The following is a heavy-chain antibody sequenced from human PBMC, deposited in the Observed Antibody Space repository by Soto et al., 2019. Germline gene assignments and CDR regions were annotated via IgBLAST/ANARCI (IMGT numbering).Heavy chain of an antibody. D-gene: IGHD6-13*01. V-gene: IGHV1-46*01. CDR1: GYTFTSFY. J-gene: IGHJ6*02. CDR2: INPSGGIT. CDR3: ASSPAFSSSWYGIPPDPSHGMDV. Sequence: QMQLVQSGAEVKRPGASVRVSCKSSGYTFTSFYIHWVRQAPGQGLEWMGIINPSGGITNFAQRFQGRVTMTRDMSTNTHYMGLSRLKSDDTAVYYCASSPAFSSSWYGIPPDPSHGMDVWGQGTTVTVS.